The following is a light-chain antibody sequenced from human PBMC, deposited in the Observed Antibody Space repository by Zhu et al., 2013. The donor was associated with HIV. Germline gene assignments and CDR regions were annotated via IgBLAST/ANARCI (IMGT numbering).Light chain of an antibody. Sequence: QSALTQPASVSGSPGQSITISCTGTSSDVGSYNLVSWYQQHPGKAPKLMIYEGSKRPSGVSNRFSGSKSGNTASLTISGLQATDEADYYCCSYAGSSPVFGGGIKLTVL. CDR2: EGS. CDR3: CSYAGSSPV. J-gene: IGLJ2*01. CDR1: SSDVGSYNL. V-gene: IGLV2-23*01.